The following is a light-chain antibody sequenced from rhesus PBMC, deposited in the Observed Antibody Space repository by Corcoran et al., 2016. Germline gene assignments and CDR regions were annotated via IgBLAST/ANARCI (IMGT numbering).Light chain of an antibody. J-gene: IGKJ3*01. CDR3: LQYNSDPLS. Sequence: DIQMTQSPSSLPVSVGDRVTITCRASQGISNFLSWYQPKPGKAPNLLIYDSSTLQGGVPSRFSGSGSRTDFTLTISSLQAEDFATYFCLQYNSDPLSFGPGTKLDVK. V-gene: IGKV1-43*02. CDR2: DSS. CDR1: QGISNF.